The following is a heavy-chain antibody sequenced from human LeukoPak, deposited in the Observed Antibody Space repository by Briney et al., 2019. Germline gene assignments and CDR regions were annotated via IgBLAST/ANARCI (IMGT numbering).Heavy chain of an antibody. CDR1: GFTFSSHW. CDR2: INTDGSST. V-gene: IGHV3-74*01. Sequence: GGSLRLSCSASGFTFSSHWMHWVRQAPGKGLVWVSHINTDGSSTTYADSVKGRFTISRDNANNFLYLQKNSLSAEDTALYYCAKDMGLLCFGEQGYFDYWGQGTLVTVSS. J-gene: IGHJ4*02. CDR3: AKDMGLLCFGEQGYFDY. D-gene: IGHD3-10*01.